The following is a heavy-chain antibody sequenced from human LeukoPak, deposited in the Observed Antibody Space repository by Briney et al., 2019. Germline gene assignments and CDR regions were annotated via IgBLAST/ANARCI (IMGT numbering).Heavy chain of an antibody. CDR3: ARHGRIAAAGDFDY. D-gene: IGHD6-13*01. CDR1: GGSISSYY. J-gene: IGHJ4*02. Sequence: PSETLSLTCTVSGGSISSYYWSWIRQPPGKGLEWIGYIYYSGSTKYNPSLKSRVTISVDTSKNQFSLKLSSVTAADTAVYYCARHGRIAAAGDFDYWGQGTLVPVSS. CDR2: IYYSGST. V-gene: IGHV4-59*08.